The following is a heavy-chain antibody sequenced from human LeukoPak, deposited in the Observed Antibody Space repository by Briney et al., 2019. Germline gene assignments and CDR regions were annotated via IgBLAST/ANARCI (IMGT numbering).Heavy chain of an antibody. J-gene: IGHJ4*02. CDR1: GYTFTSYG. CDR3: ARDLGIVVVASFDY. Sequence: ASVKVSCKAPGYTFTSYGISWVRQAPGQGLEWMGWISAYNGNTNYAQKLQGRVTMTTDTSTSTAYMELRSLRSDDTAVYYCARDLGIVVVASFDYWGQGTLVTVSS. CDR2: ISAYNGNT. V-gene: IGHV1-18*01. D-gene: IGHD2-15*01.